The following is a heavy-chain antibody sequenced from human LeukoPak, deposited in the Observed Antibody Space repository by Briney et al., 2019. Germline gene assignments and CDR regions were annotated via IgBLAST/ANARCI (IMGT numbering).Heavy chain of an antibody. J-gene: IGHJ4*02. CDR1: GFTFSSYG. CDR3: AKPFPIQLWSFDY. CDR2: ISYDGSNK. Sequence: GGSLRLSCAASGFTFSSYGMHWVRQAPGKGLEWVAVISYDGSNKYYADSVKGRFTISRDNSKNTLYLQMNSLRAEDTAVYYCAKPFPIQLWSFDYWGQGTLVTVSS. V-gene: IGHV3-30*18. D-gene: IGHD5-18*01.